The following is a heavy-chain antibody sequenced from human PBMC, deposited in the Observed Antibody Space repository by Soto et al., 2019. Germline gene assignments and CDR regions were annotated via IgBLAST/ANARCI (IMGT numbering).Heavy chain of an antibody. V-gene: IGHV1-46*01. CDR2: INPSGGST. Sequence: ASVKVSCKASGYTFTSYYMHWVLQAPGQGLEWMGIINPSGGSTSYAQKFQGRVTMTRDTSTGTVYMELSSLRSEDTAVYYCAADTIQLAVWGQGTQVTVSS. D-gene: IGHD4-4*01. CDR3: AADTIQLAV. CDR1: GYTFTSYY. J-gene: IGHJ4*02.